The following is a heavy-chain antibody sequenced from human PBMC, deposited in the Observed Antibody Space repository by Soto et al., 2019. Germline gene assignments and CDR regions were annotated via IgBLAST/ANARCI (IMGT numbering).Heavy chain of an antibody. CDR3: AREVISYYGSGSYYNNHYGMDV. V-gene: IGHV4-31*03. CDR1: GGSISSGGYY. CDR2: IYYSGST. D-gene: IGHD3-10*01. Sequence: PSETLSLTCTVSGGSISSGGYYWSWIRQHPGKGLEWIGYIYYSGSTYYNPSLKSRVTISVDTSKNQFSLKLSSVTAADTAVYYCAREVISYYGSGSYYNNHYGMDVWGQGTTVTVSS. J-gene: IGHJ6*02.